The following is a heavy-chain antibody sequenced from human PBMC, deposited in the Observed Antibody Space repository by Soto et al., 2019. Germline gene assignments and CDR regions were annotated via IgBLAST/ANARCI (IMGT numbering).Heavy chain of an antibody. Sequence: EVQLVESGGGLVKPGGSLRLSCAASGFTFSSYSMNWDRQAPGKGLEWVSSISSSSSYIYYADSVKGRFTISRDNAKNSLYLQMNSLRAEDTAVYYCARDRRCSGGSCFDYWGQGTLVTVSS. D-gene: IGHD2-15*01. CDR1: GFTFSSYS. CDR2: ISSSSSYI. J-gene: IGHJ4*02. V-gene: IGHV3-21*01. CDR3: ARDRRCSGGSCFDY.